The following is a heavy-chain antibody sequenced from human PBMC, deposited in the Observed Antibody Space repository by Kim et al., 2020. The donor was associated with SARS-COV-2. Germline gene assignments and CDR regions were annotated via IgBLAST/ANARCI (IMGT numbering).Heavy chain of an antibody. D-gene: IGHD4-4*01. J-gene: IGHJ6*02. CDR1: GFTFSSYW. V-gene: IGHV3-7*01. CDR2: IKQDGSEK. CDR3: ARDSHYRDYYYYYGMDV. Sequence: GGSLRLSCAASGFTFSSYWMSWVRQAPGKGLEWVANIKQDGSEKYYVDSVKGRFTISRDNAKNSLYLQMNSLRAEDTAVYYCARDSHYRDYYYYYGMDVWGQGTTVTVSS.